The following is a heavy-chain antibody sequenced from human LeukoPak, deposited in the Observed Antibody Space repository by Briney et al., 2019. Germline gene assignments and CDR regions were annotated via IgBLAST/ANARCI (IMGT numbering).Heavy chain of an antibody. J-gene: IGHJ6*02. CDR1: GFTFSSYG. V-gene: IGHV3-30*18. CDR2: ISYDGSNK. Sequence: PGGSLRLSCAASGFTFSSYGMHWVRQAPGKGLEWVAVISYDGSNKYYADSVKGRFTISRDNSKNTLYLQMNSLRAEDTAVYYWAKNQFESGYYDRRGYYYFYHHGIDVWGQGTTVTGSS. D-gene: IGHD3-22*01. CDR3: AKNQFESGYYDRRGYYYFYHHGIDV.